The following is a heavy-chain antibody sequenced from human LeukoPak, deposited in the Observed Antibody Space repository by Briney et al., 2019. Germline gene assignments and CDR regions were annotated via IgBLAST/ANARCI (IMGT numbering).Heavy chain of an antibody. CDR3: ARDPRVGGY. CDR1: GFTVTSNY. V-gene: IGHV3-53*01. J-gene: IGHJ4*02. CDR2: LHSGGST. Sequence: GGSLRLSCAASGFTVTSNYMSWVRQAPGKGLEWVSVLHSGGSTYYADSVKGRFTISRDKSKNTVYLQMNSLRAEDTAVYYCARDPRVGGYWGQGTLVTVFS. D-gene: IGHD2-15*01.